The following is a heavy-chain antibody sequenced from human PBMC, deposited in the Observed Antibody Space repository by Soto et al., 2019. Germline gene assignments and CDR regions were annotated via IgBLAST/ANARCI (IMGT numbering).Heavy chain of an antibody. CDR2: IYHRGNT. Sequence: PSETLSLTCSVSGYSISSGFYWDWIRQPPGKGLEWIGSIYHRGNTYYNPSHNGRVSIPVDTSKSQFSLKLSSVTAADTAVYYCARAHDFWGGRQQPIDSWGQGTLVTVSS. CDR1: GYSISSGFY. V-gene: IGHV4-38-2*02. J-gene: IGHJ4*02. CDR3: ARAHDFWGGRQQPIDS. D-gene: IGHD3-3*01.